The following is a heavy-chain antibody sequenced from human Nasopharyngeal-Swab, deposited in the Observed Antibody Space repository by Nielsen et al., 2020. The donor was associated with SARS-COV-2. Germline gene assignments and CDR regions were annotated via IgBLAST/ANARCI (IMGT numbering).Heavy chain of an antibody. D-gene: IGHD6-19*01. CDR3: ATGAAVAGTPISYYYYRMDV. Sequence: ASVKVSCKVSGYTLTELSMHWVRQAPGKGLEWMGGFDPEDGETIYAQKFQGRVTMTEDPSTETAYMELSSLRSEDTAVYYCATGAAVAGTPISYYYYRMDVWGPRTPVTVSS. V-gene: IGHV1-24*01. J-gene: IGHJ6*02. CDR2: FDPEDGET. CDR1: GYTLTELS.